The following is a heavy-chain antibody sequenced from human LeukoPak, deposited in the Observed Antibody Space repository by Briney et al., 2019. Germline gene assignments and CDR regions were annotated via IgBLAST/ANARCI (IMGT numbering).Heavy chain of an antibody. Sequence: GGFLRLSCAASGFTFSGHWMSWVRQSPGKGLEWVANIKEDESEKYYVDSVKGRFTISRDNAKNSLYLQMNSLRVEDTAVYYCRVLRYFDWLYFDYWGQGTLVTVSS. CDR3: RVLRYFDWLYFDY. CDR1: GFTFSGHW. D-gene: IGHD3-9*01. CDR2: IKEDESEK. V-gene: IGHV3-7*01. J-gene: IGHJ4*02.